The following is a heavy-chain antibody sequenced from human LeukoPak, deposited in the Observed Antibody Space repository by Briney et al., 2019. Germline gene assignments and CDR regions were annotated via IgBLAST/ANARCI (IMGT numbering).Heavy chain of an antibody. CDR2: ISGSGGST. Sequence: GGSLRLSCAASGFTFSSYAMSWVRQAPGKGLEWVSAISGSGGSTYYADSAKGRFTISRDNSKNTLYLQMNSLRAEDTAVYYCAKRVMTTVTTGGPFYYYGMDVWGQGTTVTVSS. D-gene: IGHD4-17*01. J-gene: IGHJ6*02. CDR3: AKRVMTTVTTGGPFYYYGMDV. CDR1: GFTFSSYA. V-gene: IGHV3-23*01.